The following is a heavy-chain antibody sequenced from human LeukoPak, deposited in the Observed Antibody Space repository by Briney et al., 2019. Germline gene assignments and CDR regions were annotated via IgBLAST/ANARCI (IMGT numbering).Heavy chain of an antibody. CDR2: IYYSGST. CDR3: ARGTVAGKGAVDY. V-gene: IGHV4-31*03. J-gene: IGHJ4*02. CDR1: GGSISSGGYY. Sequence: SETLSLTCTASGGSISSGGYYWSWIRQHPGKGLEWIGYIYYSGSTYYNPSLKSRVTISVDTSKNQFSLKLSSVTAADTAVYYCARGTVAGKGAVDYWGQGTLVTVSS. D-gene: IGHD6-19*01.